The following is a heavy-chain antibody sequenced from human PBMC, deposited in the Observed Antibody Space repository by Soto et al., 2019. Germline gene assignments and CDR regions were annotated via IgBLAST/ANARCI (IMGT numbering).Heavy chain of an antibody. CDR1: GGSISSGGYY. J-gene: IGHJ6*03. CDR3: ARGEEGDYSYYYYMDV. Sequence: SETLSLTCTVSGGSISSGGYYWSWIRQHPGKGLEWIGYIYYSGSTYYNPSLKSRVTISVDTSKNQFSLKLSSVTAADTAVYYCARGEEGDYSYYYYMDVWGKGTTVTVSS. CDR2: IYYSGST. V-gene: IGHV4-31*03. D-gene: IGHD4-17*01.